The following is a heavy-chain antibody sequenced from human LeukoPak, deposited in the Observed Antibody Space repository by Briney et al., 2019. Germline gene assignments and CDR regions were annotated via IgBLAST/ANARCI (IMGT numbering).Heavy chain of an antibody. CDR1: GFTFSSXX. J-gene: IGHJ4*02. CDR3: AKDIQRSYGFDY. V-gene: IGHV3-23*01. Sequence: SGFTFSSXXXXXVXXXPGXXXXXXXAISGSGGSTYYADSVKGRFTISRDNSKNTLYLQMNSLRAEDTAVYYCAKDIQRSYGFDYWGQGTLVTVSS. CDR2: ISGSGGST. D-gene: IGHD5-18*01.